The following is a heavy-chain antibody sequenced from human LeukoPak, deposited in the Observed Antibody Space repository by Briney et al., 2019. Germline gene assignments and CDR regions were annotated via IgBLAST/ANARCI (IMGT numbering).Heavy chain of an antibody. Sequence: SETLSLTCTVSGGSISSSSYYWGWIRQPPGKGLEWIGSIYYSGSTYYNPSLKSRVTISVDTSKNQFSLKLSSVTAADTAVYYCASQLLVGYFDYWGQGTLVTVSS. CDR3: ASQLLVGYFDY. CDR1: GGSISSSSYY. CDR2: IYYSGST. J-gene: IGHJ4*02. D-gene: IGHD2-2*01. V-gene: IGHV4-39*07.